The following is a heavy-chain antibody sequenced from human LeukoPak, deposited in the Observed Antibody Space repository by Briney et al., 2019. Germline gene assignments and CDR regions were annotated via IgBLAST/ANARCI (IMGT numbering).Heavy chain of an antibody. CDR1: GFTFSSYG. Sequence: PGGSLRLSCAASGFTFSSYGMHWVRQAPGKGLEWVAFIRYDGSNKYYADSVKGRFTISRDNSKNTLYLQMNSLRAEDTAVYYCAKDLGNRVAAPGSFGYWGQGALVTVSS. D-gene: IGHD6-13*01. CDR3: AKDLGNRVAAPGSFGY. V-gene: IGHV3-30*02. CDR2: IRYDGSNK. J-gene: IGHJ4*02.